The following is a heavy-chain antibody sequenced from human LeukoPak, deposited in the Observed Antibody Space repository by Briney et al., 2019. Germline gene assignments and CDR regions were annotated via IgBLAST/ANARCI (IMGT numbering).Heavy chain of an antibody. CDR2: IIPIFGTA. J-gene: IGHJ4*02. CDR3: ARGGYFEVY. V-gene: IGHV1-69*05. CDR1: GGTFSSYA. Sequence: ASVKVSCKASGGTFSSYAISWVRQAPGQGLEWMGGIIPIFGTANYAQKFQGRVTMTRNTSISTAYMELSSLRSEDTAVYYCARGGYFEVYWGRGTLVTVSS. D-gene: IGHD3-9*01.